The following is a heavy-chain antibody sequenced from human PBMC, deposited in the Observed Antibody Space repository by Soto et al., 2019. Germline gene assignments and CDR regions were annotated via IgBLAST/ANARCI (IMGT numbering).Heavy chain of an antibody. CDR3: TRVGARYCSGTTCPIDY. CDR1: GGSISSSNW. CDR2: IYHSGST. Sequence: SETLSLTCAVSGGSISSSNWWSWVRQPPGKGLEWIGEIYHSGSTNYNPSLKSRVTISVDTSKNQFSLNLSSVTAADTAVYYCTRVGARYCSGTTCPIDYWGQGTLVTVSS. V-gene: IGHV4-4*02. J-gene: IGHJ4*02. D-gene: IGHD2-2*01.